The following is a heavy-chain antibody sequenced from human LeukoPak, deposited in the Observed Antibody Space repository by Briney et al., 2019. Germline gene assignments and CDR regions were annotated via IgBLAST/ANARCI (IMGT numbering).Heavy chain of an antibody. D-gene: IGHD3-22*01. CDR1: GFTFSSYA. J-gene: IGHJ4*02. CDR3: AHLLRVAPTYYYDSSGYRGDY. CDR2: ISGSGGST. Sequence: GGSLRLSCAASGFTFSSYAMSWVRQAPGKGREWVSAISGSGGSTYYAESVKGRFTISRDNSKNKLYLQMKSPRAEDTAVYYCAHLLRVAPTYYYDSSGYRGDYWGQGTLVTVSS. V-gene: IGHV3-23*01.